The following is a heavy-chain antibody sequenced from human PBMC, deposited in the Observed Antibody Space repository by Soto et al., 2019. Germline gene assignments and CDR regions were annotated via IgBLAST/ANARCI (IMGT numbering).Heavy chain of an antibody. D-gene: IGHD3-3*01. CDR1: GFTFGDYA. CDR3: TRDPYDFWSGYVSDYMDV. CDR2: IRSKAYGGTT. Sequence: GGSLRLSCTASGFTFGDYAMSWFRQAPGKGLEWVGFIRSKAYGGTTEYAASVKGRFTISRDDSKSIAYLQMTSLKTEDTAVYYCTRDPYDFWSGYVSDYMDVWGKGTTVTVSS. V-gene: IGHV3-49*03. J-gene: IGHJ6*03.